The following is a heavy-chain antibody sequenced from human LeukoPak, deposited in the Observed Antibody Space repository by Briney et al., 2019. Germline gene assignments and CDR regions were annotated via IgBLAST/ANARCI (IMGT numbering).Heavy chain of an antibody. Sequence: ASVKVSCKASGYTFTSYYMHWVRQAPGQGLGWMGIINPSGGSTSYAQEFQGRVTMTRDTSTSTVYMELSSLRSEDTAVYYCARDLDDSKERGYSYGYYYYGMDVWGQGTTVTVSS. CDR3: ARDLDDSKERGYSYGYYYYGMDV. D-gene: IGHD5-18*01. J-gene: IGHJ6*02. CDR2: INPSGGST. V-gene: IGHV1-46*01. CDR1: GYTFTSYY.